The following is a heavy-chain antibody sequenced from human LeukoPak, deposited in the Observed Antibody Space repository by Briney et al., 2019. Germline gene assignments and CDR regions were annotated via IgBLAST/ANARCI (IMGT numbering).Heavy chain of an antibody. D-gene: IGHD6-13*01. CDR1: GGSISGYY. Sequence: SETLPLTCTVSGGSISGYYWSWIRQPPGKGLEWIGCISYSGSTNYNPSLKSRVTISVDTSKNQFSLKLSSVTAADTAVYYCASPNSSSYAFDIWGQGTMVTVSS. CDR2: ISYSGST. J-gene: IGHJ3*02. V-gene: IGHV4-59*12. CDR3: ASPNSSSYAFDI.